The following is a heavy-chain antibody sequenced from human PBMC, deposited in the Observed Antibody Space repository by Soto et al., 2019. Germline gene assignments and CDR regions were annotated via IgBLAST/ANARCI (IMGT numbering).Heavy chain of an antibody. D-gene: IGHD3-22*01. CDR3: ARIGQIAGLGH. CDR1: GFTFSSYW. CDR2: INRDGSSA. Sequence: EVQLVESGGGLVQPGGSQRLSCAASGFTFSSYWMHWVRQAPGKGLVWVSRINRDGSSASYVDSVKGRFTVSRDNAKNTLYLKMNSLRAEDTAVYYCARIGQIAGLGHWGQGALVTVSS. V-gene: IGHV3-74*01. J-gene: IGHJ4*02.